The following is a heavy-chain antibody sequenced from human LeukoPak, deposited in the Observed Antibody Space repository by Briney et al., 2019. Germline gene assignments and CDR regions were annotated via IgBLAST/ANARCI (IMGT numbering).Heavy chain of an antibody. CDR2: IYSSGST. V-gene: IGHV4-61*02. J-gene: IGHJ3*02. Sequence: PSETLSLTCTVSGGSISSGSYYWSWIRQPAGKGPEWIGRIYSSGSTNYNPSLKSRVTISVHTSRNQFSLKLSSVTAADTAVYYCARGPYYYGGSAFDIWGQGTMVTVSS. D-gene: IGHD3-10*01. CDR1: GGSISSGSYY. CDR3: ARGPYYYGGSAFDI.